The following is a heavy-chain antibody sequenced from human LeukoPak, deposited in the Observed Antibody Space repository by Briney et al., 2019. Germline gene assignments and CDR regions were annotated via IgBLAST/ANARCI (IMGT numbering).Heavy chain of an antibody. CDR2: INPNSGDT. CDR3: ASGPNSPIAVAGPDNWFDP. CDR1: GYTFTGYY. J-gene: IGHJ5*02. V-gene: IGHV1-2*02. D-gene: IGHD6-19*01. Sequence: ASVKLSCKASGYTFTGYYMHWVRQAPGQGLEWMGWINPNSGDTNYAQKFQGRVTMTRDTSISTAYMELSRLRSDDTDVYYCASGPNSPIAVAGPDNWFDPWGQGTLVTVSS.